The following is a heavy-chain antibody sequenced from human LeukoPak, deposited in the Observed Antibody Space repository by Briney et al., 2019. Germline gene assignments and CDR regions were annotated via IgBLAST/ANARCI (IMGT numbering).Heavy chain of an antibody. CDR3: AKERYSSGWYSDY. CDR2: ISGSGGST. D-gene: IGHD6-19*01. J-gene: IGHJ4*02. Sequence: PGGSLRLSCAASGFTLSTSWMTWVRQAPGKGLEWVSAISGSGGSTYYADSVKGRLTISRDNSNNTLYLQMNSLRAEDTAVYYCAKERYSSGWYSDYWGQGTLVTVSS. V-gene: IGHV3-23*01. CDR1: GFTLSTSW.